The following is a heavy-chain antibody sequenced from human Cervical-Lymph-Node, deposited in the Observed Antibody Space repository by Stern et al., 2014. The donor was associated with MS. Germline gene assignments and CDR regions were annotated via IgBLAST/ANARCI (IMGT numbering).Heavy chain of an antibody. V-gene: IGHV5-51*03. CDR1: GYSFTTYW. J-gene: IGHJ4*02. D-gene: IGHD6-19*01. Sequence: EVQLVESGAEVKKPGESLKISCKGSGYSFTTYWIGWVRQMPGKGLEWMGIIYPGDSDTRYSPSFQGPVTISADKSIRPAYLQWSSLKASDTAIYYCARGVSSSGGWYRDYWGQGTLVTVSS. CDR2: IYPGDSDT. CDR3: ARGVSSSGGWYRDY.